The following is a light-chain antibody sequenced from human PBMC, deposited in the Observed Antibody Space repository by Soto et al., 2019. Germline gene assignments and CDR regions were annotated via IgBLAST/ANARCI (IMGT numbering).Light chain of an antibody. Sequence: EIVLTQSPGTVSLSPGETASLSCRASQTVSGSYLAWYQQKPGQAPRLLIYGTTRRATGVPDRFSGGGAGTAFTLTSGGLEPEDFALYNCQQDGSSPPTFGGGTKVEIK. J-gene: IGKJ4*01. CDR1: QTVSGSY. CDR3: QQDGSSPPT. CDR2: GTT. V-gene: IGKV3-20*01.